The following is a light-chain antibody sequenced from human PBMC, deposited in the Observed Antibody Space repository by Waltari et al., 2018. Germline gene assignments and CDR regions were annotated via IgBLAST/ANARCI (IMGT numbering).Light chain of an antibody. CDR2: GAS. V-gene: IGKV3-15*01. CDR1: QSVSSK. CDR3: HQYNNWPRT. Sequence: EIVMTQSPATLSVSPGESATLSCRASQSVSSKLAWYQQKPGQAPRLLIYGASTRATGIPARFSGSGSGTEFTLTISSLQSGDFAVYYCHQYNNWPRTFGQGTKVEIK. J-gene: IGKJ1*01.